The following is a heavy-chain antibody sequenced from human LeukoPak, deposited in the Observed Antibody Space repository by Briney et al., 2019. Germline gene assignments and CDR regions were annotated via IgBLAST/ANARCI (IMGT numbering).Heavy chain of an antibody. CDR3: ARHGGYCSGTSCYGVWFDP. V-gene: IGHV4-39*01. D-gene: IGHD2-2*01. CDR1: GGSISSSSYY. CDR2: IYYSGIT. J-gene: IGHJ5*02. Sequence: SETLSLTCTVSGGSISSSSYYWGWIRQPPGKGLEWIRSIYYSGITYYNPSLKSRVTISVDTSKNQFSLKLSSVTAADTAVYYCARHGGYCSGTSCYGVWFDPWGQGTLVTVSS.